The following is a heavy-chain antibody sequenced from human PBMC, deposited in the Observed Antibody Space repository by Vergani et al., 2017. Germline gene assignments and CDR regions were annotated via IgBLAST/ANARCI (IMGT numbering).Heavy chain of an antibody. D-gene: IGHD4-23*01. CDR1: GSSLTDLS. V-gene: IGHV1-24*01. CDR2: YNPEDFQR. CDR3: ETAWSLYGGSDSPSYYLDS. Sequence: QVHLVQSGAEVKKHGASVKVACKVSGSSLTDLSMHWVRQAPGKGLEWMGGYNPEDFQRIYALKFQGRVTVTDDTSTDTAYVTLSGLTSDDKAVYYCETAWSLYGGSDSPSYYLDSWGQGSLVIVSP. J-gene: IGHJ4*02.